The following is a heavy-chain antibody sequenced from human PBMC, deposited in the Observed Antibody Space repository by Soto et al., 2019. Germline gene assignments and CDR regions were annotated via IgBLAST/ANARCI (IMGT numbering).Heavy chain of an antibody. Sequence: SETLSLTCAVSGGSISSSNWWSWVRQPPGKGLEWIGEIYHSGSTNYNPSLKSRVTISVDKSKNQFSLKLSSVTAADTAVYYCARGSGLYDTPYGMDVWGQGTTVTVSS. V-gene: IGHV4-4*02. CDR2: IYHSGST. CDR1: GGSISSSNW. J-gene: IGHJ6*02. CDR3: ARGSGLYDTPYGMDV. D-gene: IGHD3-22*01.